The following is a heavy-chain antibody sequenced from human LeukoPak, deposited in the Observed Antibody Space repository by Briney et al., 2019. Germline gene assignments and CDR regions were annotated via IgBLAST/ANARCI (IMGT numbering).Heavy chain of an antibody. D-gene: IGHD2/OR15-2a*01. CDR2: IYYSGST. Sequence: SQTLSLTCTVSGGSISSGGYYWSWIRQHPGKGLEWIGYIYYSGSTYYNPSLKSRATISVDTSKNQFSLKLSSVTAADTAVYYCARGSKQRFDPWGQGTLVTVSS. CDR1: GGSISSGGYY. J-gene: IGHJ5*02. V-gene: IGHV4-31*03. CDR3: ARGSKQRFDP.